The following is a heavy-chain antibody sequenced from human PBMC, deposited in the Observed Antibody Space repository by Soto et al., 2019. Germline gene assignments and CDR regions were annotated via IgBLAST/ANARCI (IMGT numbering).Heavy chain of an antibody. V-gene: IGHV3-23*01. CDR2: ISGSGGST. J-gene: IGHJ6*02. Sequence: PGGSLRLSCAASGFTFSSYAMSWVRQAPGKGLEWVSAISGSGGSTYYADSVKGRFTISRDNSKNTLYLQMNSLRAEDTAVYYCAKAAGLLARYYYYGMDVWGQGTTVTVSS. CDR1: GFTFSSYA. D-gene: IGHD3-22*01. CDR3: AKAAGLLARYYYYGMDV.